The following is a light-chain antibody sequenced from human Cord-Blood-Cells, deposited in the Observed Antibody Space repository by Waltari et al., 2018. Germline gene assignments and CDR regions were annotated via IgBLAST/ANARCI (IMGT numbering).Light chain of an antibody. V-gene: IGLV3-1*01. CDR3: QAWDSSTYV. J-gene: IGLJ1*01. CDR1: KLGDKY. Sequence: SYELTQPPSVSVSPGQTASITCSGDKLGDKYACWYQQKPGQSPLRVIHQESKRPSGIPERFSGSNSGNTATLTISGTQAMDEADYYCQAWDSSTYVFGTGTKVTVL. CDR2: QES.